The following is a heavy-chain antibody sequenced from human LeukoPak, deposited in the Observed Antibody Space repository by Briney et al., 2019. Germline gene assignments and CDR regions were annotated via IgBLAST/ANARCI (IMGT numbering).Heavy chain of an antibody. J-gene: IGHJ4*02. Sequence: ASVKVSCKASGYTFTGYYMHWVRQAPGQGLEWMGWINPDSGGTNYAQKLQGRVTMTTDTSTSTAYMELRSLRSDDTAVYYCARVLFGGERSRCLGYWGQGTLVTVSS. V-gene: IGHV1-2*02. CDR2: INPDSGGT. D-gene: IGHD3-10*02. CDR3: ARVLFGGERSRCLGY. CDR1: GYTFTGYY.